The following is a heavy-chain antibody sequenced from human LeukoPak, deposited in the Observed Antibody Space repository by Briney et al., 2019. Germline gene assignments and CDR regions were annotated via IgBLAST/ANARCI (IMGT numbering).Heavy chain of an antibody. V-gene: IGHV3-48*03. D-gene: IGHD3-9*01. Sequence: GGSLRLSCAASGFTFSSYAMSWVRQAPGKGLEWVSYISSSGSTIYYADSVKGRFTISRDNAKNSLYLQMNSLRAEDTAVYYCARSNYDILTGYSSASYYMDVWGKGTTVTVSS. CDR1: GFTFSSYA. J-gene: IGHJ6*03. CDR2: ISSSGSTI. CDR3: ARSNYDILTGYSSASYYMDV.